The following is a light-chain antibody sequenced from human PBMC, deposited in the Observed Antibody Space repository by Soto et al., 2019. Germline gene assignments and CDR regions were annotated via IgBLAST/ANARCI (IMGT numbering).Light chain of an antibody. Sequence: AIQLTQSPSSLSASVGDRVTITCRASQDIRGALAWYQQKPGKPPKLLIFDVSSLQSGVPSRFSGSGSGTDFTLTISSLHPADFATYYGQQFNTYPITFGQGTRLEI. V-gene: IGKV1-13*02. CDR1: QDIRGA. CDR3: QQFNTYPIT. CDR2: DVS. J-gene: IGKJ5*01.